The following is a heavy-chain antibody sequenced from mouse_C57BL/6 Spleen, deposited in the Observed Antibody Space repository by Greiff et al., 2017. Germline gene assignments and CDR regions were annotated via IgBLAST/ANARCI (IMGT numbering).Heavy chain of an antibody. CDR1: GYTFTSYW. CDR3: AVYYGSYYYAMDY. CDR2: IDPSDSYT. D-gene: IGHD1-1*01. Sequence: QVQLQQSGAELVKPGASVKLSCKASGYTFTSYWMQWVKQRPGQGLEWIGEIDPSDSYTNYNQKFKGKATLTVDTSSSTAYMQLSSLTSEDSAVYYCAVYYGSYYYAMDYWGQGTSVTVSS. V-gene: IGHV1-50*01. J-gene: IGHJ4*01.